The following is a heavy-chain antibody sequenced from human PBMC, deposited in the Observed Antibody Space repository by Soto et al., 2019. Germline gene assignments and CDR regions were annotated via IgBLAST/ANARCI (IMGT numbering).Heavy chain of an antibody. CDR3: ARAPAARLRFDY. D-gene: IGHD6-6*01. Sequence: SETLSLTCAVYGGSFSGYYWSWIRQPPGKGLEWIGEINISGSTNYNPSLKSRVTLSVDTSKNHFSLKLISVTAADTAVYYCARAPAARLRFDYWGQGTLVTVSS. J-gene: IGHJ4*02. CDR2: INISGST. V-gene: IGHV4-34*01. CDR1: GGSFSGYY.